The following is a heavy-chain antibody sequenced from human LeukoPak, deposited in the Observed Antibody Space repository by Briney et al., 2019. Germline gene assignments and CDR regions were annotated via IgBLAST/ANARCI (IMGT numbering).Heavy chain of an antibody. D-gene: IGHD3-3*01. Sequence: PSETLSLTCTVSGGSISSYYWSWIRQPPGKGLEWIGSIYYSGSTYYNPSLKSRVTISVDTSKNHFSLKLSSVTAADTAVYYCARDFRGGYDFWSGYYTPYYFDYWGQGTLVTVSP. CDR2: IYYSGST. CDR3: ARDFRGGYDFWSGYYTPYYFDY. J-gene: IGHJ4*02. V-gene: IGHV4-59*12. CDR1: GGSISSYY.